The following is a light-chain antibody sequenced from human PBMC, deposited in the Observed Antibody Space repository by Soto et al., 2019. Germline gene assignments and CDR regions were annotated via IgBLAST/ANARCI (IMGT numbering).Light chain of an antibody. CDR2: DAS. V-gene: IGKV3-15*01. CDR1: QSVSNN. CDR3: QQYHNWPIT. Sequence: SPGTVSLSPGKRATRSCRVSQSVSNNYLAWYQQKPGQAPRVLMYDASTRATGISARFSGSGSGTEFTLTISSLQSEDCAVYYCQQYHNWPITVGQGTRLQI. J-gene: IGKJ5*01.